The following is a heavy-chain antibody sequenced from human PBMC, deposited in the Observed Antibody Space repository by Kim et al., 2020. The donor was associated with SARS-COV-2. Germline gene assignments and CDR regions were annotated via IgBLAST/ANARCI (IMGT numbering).Heavy chain of an antibody. CDR2: ISGSGGST. CDR1: GFTFSSYA. Sequence: GGSLRLSCAASGFTFSSYAMSWVRQAPGKGLEWVSAISGSGGSTYYADSVKGRFTISRDNSKNTLYLQMNSLRAEDTAVYYCAKPFLVRGVKGWFDPWGQGTLVTVSS. J-gene: IGHJ5*02. D-gene: IGHD3-10*01. CDR3: AKPFLVRGVKGWFDP. V-gene: IGHV3-23*01.